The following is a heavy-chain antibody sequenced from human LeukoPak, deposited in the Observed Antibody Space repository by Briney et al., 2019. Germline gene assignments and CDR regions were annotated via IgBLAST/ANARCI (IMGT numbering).Heavy chain of an antibody. CDR1: GFTFSSYG. J-gene: IGHJ4*02. D-gene: IGHD2-21*02. CDR2: ISGSGGST. Sequence: GGSLRLSCAASGFTFSSYGMSWVRQAPGKGLEWVSAISGSGGSTYYADSEKGRVTVSRDNSKNTLYLQMNSLRAEDTAVYYCAKDLGTYCGGDCPHPGYWGQGTLVTVSS. CDR3: AKDLGTYCGGDCPHPGY. V-gene: IGHV3-23*01.